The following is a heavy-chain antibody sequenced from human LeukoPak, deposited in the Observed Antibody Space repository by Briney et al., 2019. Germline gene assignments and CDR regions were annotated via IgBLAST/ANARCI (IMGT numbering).Heavy chain of an antibody. CDR1: GFTFSSYT. V-gene: IGHV3-23*01. Sequence: GGSLRLSCAASGFTFSSYTMSWARQAPGKGLEWVSTITTSDGNTYYADSVKGRFTVSRDNSKNTLFLQMNSLIAEDTAVYYCAKDGGLWVSAHWGDSWGRGTLVTVSS. J-gene: IGHJ4*02. CDR3: AKDGGLWVSAHWGDS. D-gene: IGHD7-27*01. CDR2: ITTSDGNT.